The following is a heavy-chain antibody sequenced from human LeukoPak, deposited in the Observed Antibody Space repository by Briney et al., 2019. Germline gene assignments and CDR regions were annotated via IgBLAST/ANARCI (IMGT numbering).Heavy chain of an antibody. Sequence: GESLKISCKGSGYSFASYWIAWVRQMPGKGLEWMGIVYPGDSDTRYSPSFQGQVTISADKSISTAYLQWSSLKASDTAIYYCARQWGDCSSTSCYSAYWGQGTLVTVSS. CDR3: ARQWGDCSSTSCYSAY. J-gene: IGHJ4*02. D-gene: IGHD2-2*01. V-gene: IGHV5-51*01. CDR2: VYPGDSDT. CDR1: GYSFASYW.